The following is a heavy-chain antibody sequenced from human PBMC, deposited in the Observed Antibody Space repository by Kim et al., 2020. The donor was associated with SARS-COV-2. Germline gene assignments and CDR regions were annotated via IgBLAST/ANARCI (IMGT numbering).Heavy chain of an antibody. D-gene: IGHD3-3*01. CDR2: ISYDGSNK. J-gene: IGHJ6*02. V-gene: IGHV3-30*04. CDR1: GFTFSSYA. CDR3: ARGTDYDFWSGYYFRHHYYYYGMDV. Sequence: GGSLRLSCAASGFTFSSYAMHWVRQAPGKGLEWVAVISYDGSNKYYADSVKGRFTISRDNSKNTLYLQMNSLRAEDTAVYYCARGTDYDFWSGYYFRHHYYYYGMDVWGQGTTVTVSS.